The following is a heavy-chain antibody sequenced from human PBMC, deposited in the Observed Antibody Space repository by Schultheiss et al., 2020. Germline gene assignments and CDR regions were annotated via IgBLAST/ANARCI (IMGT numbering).Heavy chain of an antibody. CDR1: GFTFSSYA. D-gene: IGHD6-13*01. CDR2: ISYDGSNK. V-gene: IGHV3-30*18. J-gene: IGHJ5*02. Sequence: GGSLRLSCAASGFTFSSYAMHWVRQAPGKGLEWVAVISYDGSNKYYADSVKGRFTISRDNSKNTLYLQMNSLRAEDTAVYYCAKTSSSSGWFDPWGQGTLVTVSS. CDR3: AKTSSSSGWFDP.